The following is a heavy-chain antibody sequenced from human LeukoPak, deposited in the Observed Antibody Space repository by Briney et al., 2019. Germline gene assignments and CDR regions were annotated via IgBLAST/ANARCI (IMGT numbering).Heavy chain of an antibody. J-gene: IGHJ4*02. CDR3: AGYYSNFDF. V-gene: IGHV4-59*10. CDR1: GYSISSGYY. Sequence: SETLSLTCAVSGYSISSGYYWGWIRQPAGKGLEWIGRIYSSGSTNYNPSLKSRVTMPADTSKNQFSLRLSSVTAADTAVYYCAGYYSNFDFWGQGTLVTVSS. D-gene: IGHD4-11*01. CDR2: IYSSGST.